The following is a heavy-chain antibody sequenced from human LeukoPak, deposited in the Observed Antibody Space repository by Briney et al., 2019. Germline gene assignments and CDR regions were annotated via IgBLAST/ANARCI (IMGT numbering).Heavy chain of an antibody. CDR3: ATSTSSSGPTRD. CDR2: ISSSSSTI. Sequence: GGSLRLSCAASGFTFSSYSMNWVRQAPGRGLEWVSYISSSSSTIYYADSVKGRFTISRDNAKNSLYLQMNSLRAEDTAVYYCATSTSSSGPTRDWGQGTLVTVSS. J-gene: IGHJ4*02. CDR1: GFTFSSYS. V-gene: IGHV3-48*04. D-gene: IGHD6-19*01.